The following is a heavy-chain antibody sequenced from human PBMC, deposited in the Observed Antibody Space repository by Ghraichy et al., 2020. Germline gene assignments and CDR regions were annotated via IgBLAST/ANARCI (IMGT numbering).Heavy chain of an antibody. CDR3: ARGSKYIQPDDPPYYGMDV. Sequence: SVKVSCKASGGTFSSYAISWVRQAPGQGLEWMGGIIPIFGTANYAQKFQGRVTITADESTSTAYMELSSLRSEDTAVYYCARGSKYIQPDDPPYYGMDVWGQGTTVTVSS. V-gene: IGHV1-69*13. D-gene: IGHD4-11*01. J-gene: IGHJ6*02. CDR1: GGTFSSYA. CDR2: IIPIFGTA.